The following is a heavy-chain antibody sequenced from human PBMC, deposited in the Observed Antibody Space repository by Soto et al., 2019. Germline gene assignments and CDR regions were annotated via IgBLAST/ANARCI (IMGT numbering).Heavy chain of an antibody. CDR1: GYTFTGYY. Sequence: ASVKVSCKASGYTFTGYYIHWVRQAPGQGLEWMGWINANSGGTSSAQKFQGRVTMTRDTSISTAYMELSRLRSDDTDVYYCARMGMKHSGSWENWFDPWGQGTLVTVSS. CDR3: ARMGMKHSGSWENWFDP. J-gene: IGHJ5*02. D-gene: IGHD6-13*01. CDR2: INANSGGT. V-gene: IGHV1-2*02.